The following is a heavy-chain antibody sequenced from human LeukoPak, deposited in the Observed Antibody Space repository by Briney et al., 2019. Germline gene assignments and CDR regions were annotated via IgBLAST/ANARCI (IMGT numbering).Heavy chain of an antibody. D-gene: IGHD3-10*01. Sequence: PSETLSLTCAVYGGSFSGYYWSWIRQPPGKGLEWIGEINHSGSTNYNPSLKSRVTISVDTSKNQFSLKLSSVTAADTAVYYCASRSTSGSGSYLHWGQGTLVTVSS. J-gene: IGHJ4*02. V-gene: IGHV4-34*01. CDR2: INHSGST. CDR3: ASRSTSGSGSYLH. CDR1: GGSFSGYY.